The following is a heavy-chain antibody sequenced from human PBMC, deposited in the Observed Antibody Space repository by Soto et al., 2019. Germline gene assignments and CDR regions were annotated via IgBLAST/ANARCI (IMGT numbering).Heavy chain of an antibody. CDR1: GFTFSSYW. CDR3: VRTSLVVAAATREDY. V-gene: IGHV3-74*01. J-gene: IGHJ4*02. D-gene: IGHD2-15*01. CDR2: INSDGSST. Sequence: GGSLRLSCAASGFTFSSYWMHWVRQAPGKGLVWVSRINSDGSSTSYADSVKGRFTISRDNAKNTLYLQMNSLRAEDTAVYYCVRTSLVVAAATREDYWGQGTLVTVSS.